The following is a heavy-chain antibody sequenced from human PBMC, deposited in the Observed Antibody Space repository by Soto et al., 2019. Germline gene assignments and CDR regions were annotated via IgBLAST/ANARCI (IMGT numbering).Heavy chain of an antibody. CDR1: GFTFSNYA. J-gene: IGHJ4*02. Sequence: QVQLVESGGGVVQPGRSLRLSCAASGFTFSNYAMHWVRQAPGKGLEWVAVVWYDGNSKFHADSVKGRFTISRDNSQNPLYLQMNSLRAEDTAIYYCARDCVAGADRVDYWGQGTLVTVSS. CDR2: VWYDGNSK. CDR3: ARDCVAGADRVDY. V-gene: IGHV3-33*01. D-gene: IGHD2-8*02.